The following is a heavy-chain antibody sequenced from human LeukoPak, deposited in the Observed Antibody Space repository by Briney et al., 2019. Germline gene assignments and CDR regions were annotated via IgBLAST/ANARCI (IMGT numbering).Heavy chain of an antibody. D-gene: IGHD3-9*01. V-gene: IGHV3-53*01. J-gene: IGHJ6*04. CDR1: GFTVSSNY. CDR2: IYSGGST. Sequence: GGSLRLSCAASGFTVSSNYMSWVRQAPGKGLEWVSVIYSGGSTYYADPVKGRFTISRDNSKNTLYLQMNSLRAEDTAVYYCARRYFDWLLYGMDVWGKGTTVTVSS. CDR3: ARRYFDWLLYGMDV.